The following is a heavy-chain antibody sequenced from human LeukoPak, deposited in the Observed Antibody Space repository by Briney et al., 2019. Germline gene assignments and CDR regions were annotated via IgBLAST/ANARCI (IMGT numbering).Heavy chain of an antibody. CDR3: TRFMVRGVIIYMDV. D-gene: IGHD3-10*01. CDR1: GFTLGDYA. CDR2: IRSKAYGGTT. Sequence: QSGGSLRLSCTASGFTLGDYAMSWVRQAPGKGLEWVGFIRSKAYGGTTEYAASVKGRFTMSRDDSKSIAYLQMNSLKTEDTAVYYCTRFMVRGVIIYMDVWGKGTTVTVSS. J-gene: IGHJ6*03. V-gene: IGHV3-49*04.